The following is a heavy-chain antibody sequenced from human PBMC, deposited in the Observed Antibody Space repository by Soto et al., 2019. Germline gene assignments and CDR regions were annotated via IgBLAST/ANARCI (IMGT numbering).Heavy chain of an antibody. J-gene: IGHJ4*02. CDR1: GFTFTTAW. CDR3: AKDGGPAYCNSPGCSAEHFDY. D-gene: IGHD2-2*01. V-gene: IGHV3-15*07. Sequence: PVGSLGLSCAASGFTFTTAWMNWVRQAPGKGLEWVGRIKSKNDGGTTDYAAPVKGRFTISRDDSKNTVYLQMNSLRTEDTALYYCAKDGGPAYCNSPGCSAEHFDYWGQGT. CDR2: IKSKNDGGTT.